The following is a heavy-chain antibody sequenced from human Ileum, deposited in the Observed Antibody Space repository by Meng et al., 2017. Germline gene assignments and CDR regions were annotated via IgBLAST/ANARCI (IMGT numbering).Heavy chain of an antibody. CDR2: VNPKSGFA. CDR3: ARDHSDRSGWWFDP. J-gene: IGHJ5*02. D-gene: IGHD6-19*01. Sequence: QLQRGQSGAEVKQPGASVKISCKSSGYTFTNYYIHWVRQAPGQGLEWMAVVNPKSGFAIFAKKFKGRVTVTRDTSTGTFYMELTSLRSDDSAEYFCARDHSDRSGWWFDPWGQGTLVTVSS. V-gene: IGHV1-46*01. CDR1: GYTFTNYY.